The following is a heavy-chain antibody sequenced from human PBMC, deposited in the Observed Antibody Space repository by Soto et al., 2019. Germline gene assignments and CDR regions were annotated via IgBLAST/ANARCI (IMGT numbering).Heavy chain of an antibody. V-gene: IGHV3-30-3*01. CDR1: GFTFSSYA. CDR3: ARDLAAWFDP. J-gene: IGHJ5*02. CDR2: ISYDGSNK. Sequence: QVQLVESGGGVVQPGRSLRLSCAASGFTFSSYAMQWVRQAPGKGLEWVAVISYDGSNKYYADSVKGRFTISRDNSKNTLYLQMNSLRAEDTAVYYCARDLAAWFDPWGQGTLVTVSS.